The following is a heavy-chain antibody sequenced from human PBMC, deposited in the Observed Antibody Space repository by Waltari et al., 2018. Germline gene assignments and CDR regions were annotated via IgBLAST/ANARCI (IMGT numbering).Heavy chain of an antibody. V-gene: IGHV3-74*01. CDR3: ARAAVPAAIRGDFDY. J-gene: IGHJ4*02. D-gene: IGHD2-2*01. CDR2: INSDGGTT. Sequence: EVHLVESGGGLVQPGGSLRLSCVASGFTFSRYWMTWVRQAPGKGLVWVSRINSDGGTTNYADSVKGRFTISRDNAKNTLYLQMNSLRAEDTAVYYCARAAVPAAIRGDFDYWGQGTLVIVSS. CDR1: GFTFSRYW.